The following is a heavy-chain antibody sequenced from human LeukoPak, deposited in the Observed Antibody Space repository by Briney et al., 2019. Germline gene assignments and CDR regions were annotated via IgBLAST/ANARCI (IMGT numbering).Heavy chain of an antibody. D-gene: IGHD3-16*01. J-gene: IGHJ4*02. CDR2: IDPNGTT. CDR1: GGAFSGYS. Sequence: PSETLSLTCAVYGGAFSGYSWSWIRQPPGKGLEWIGEIDPNGTTNYNPSLKSRVIVSVDTSKNQFSLNLNSVTAADTALYYCARGRSYEYGDYDYWGQGTLVTVSS. V-gene: IGHV4-34*01. CDR3: ARGRSYEYGDYDY.